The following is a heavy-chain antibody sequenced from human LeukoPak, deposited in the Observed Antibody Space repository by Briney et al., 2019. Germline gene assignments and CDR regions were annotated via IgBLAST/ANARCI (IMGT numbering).Heavy chain of an antibody. J-gene: IGHJ4*02. V-gene: IGHV5-51*01. Sequence: LGESLKISCKGSGYRFTSYWIGWVRQMPGKGLEWMGIVYPADSRAGYSPSFQGQVTISVDKSINTAYLQWSSLKASDTAIYYCARHDWLPDYWGQGTLVTVSP. CDR1: GYRFTSYW. D-gene: IGHD3-9*01. CDR3: ARHDWLPDY. CDR2: VYPADSRA.